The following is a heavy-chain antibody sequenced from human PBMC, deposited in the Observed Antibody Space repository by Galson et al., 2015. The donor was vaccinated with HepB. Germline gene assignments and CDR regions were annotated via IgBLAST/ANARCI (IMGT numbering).Heavy chain of an antibody. J-gene: IGHJ4*02. D-gene: IGHD4-17*01. V-gene: IGHV3-11*06. Sequence: SLRLSCAASGFTFSDYYMSWIRQAPGKGLEWISYISSSSTYTNYAGSVKGRFTISRDNAKNSLYLQINSLRAEDTAVFYCARVADADYGDHSHFDSWGQGTLVTVPS. CDR1: GFTFSDYY. CDR3: ARVADADYGDHSHFDS. CDR2: ISSSSTYT.